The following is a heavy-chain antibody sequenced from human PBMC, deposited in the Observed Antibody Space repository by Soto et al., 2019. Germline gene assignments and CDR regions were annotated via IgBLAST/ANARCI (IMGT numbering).Heavy chain of an antibody. CDR2: ISYDGTTK. D-gene: IGHD2-21*02. Sequence: QLVESGGGVVQPGWSLRLSCAASGFAFSRFALHWLRQAPGKGLEWVALISYDGTTKYYPDAVKGRLAISRANYNNPLYLEMNSLRPEDTAFYLCVREPCGDCFDWYFDLWGHGTLVTFSS. J-gene: IGHJ2*01. CDR1: GFAFSRFA. V-gene: IGHV3-30*09. CDR3: VREPCGDCFDWYFDL.